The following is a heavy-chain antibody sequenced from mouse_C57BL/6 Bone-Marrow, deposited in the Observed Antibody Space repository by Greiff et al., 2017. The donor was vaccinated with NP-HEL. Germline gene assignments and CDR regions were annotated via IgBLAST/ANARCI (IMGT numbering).Heavy chain of an antibody. Sequence: EVMLVESGGGLVKPGGSLKLSCAASGFTFSSYAMSWVRQTPEKRLEWVATISDGGSYTYYPDNVKGRFTISRDNAKNNLYLQMSHLKSEDTAMYYCARPYYYCISSFAYWGQGTLVTVSA. J-gene: IGHJ3*01. D-gene: IGHD1-1*01. V-gene: IGHV5-4*03. CDR1: GFTFSSYA. CDR3: ARPYYYCISSFAY. CDR2: ISDGGSYT.